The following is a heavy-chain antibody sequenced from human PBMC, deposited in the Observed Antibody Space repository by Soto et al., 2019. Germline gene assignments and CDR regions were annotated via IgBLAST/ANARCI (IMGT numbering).Heavy chain of an antibody. CDR1: GFTFSSYA. J-gene: IGHJ6*02. CDR3: ARAGYYYGMDV. Sequence: QVQLVESGGGVVQPGRSLRLYCAASGFTFSSYAMHWVRQAPGKGLEWVAVISYDGSNKYYADSVKGRFTISRDNSKNTLYLQMNSLRAEDTAVYYCARAGYYYGMDVWGQGTTVTVSS. CDR2: ISYDGSNK. V-gene: IGHV3-30-3*01. D-gene: IGHD3-10*01.